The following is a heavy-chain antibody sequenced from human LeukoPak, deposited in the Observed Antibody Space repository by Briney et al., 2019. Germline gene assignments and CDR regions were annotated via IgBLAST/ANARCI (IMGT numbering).Heavy chain of an antibody. Sequence: SETLSLTCAVYGGSFSGYYWSWIRQPPGKGQEWIGEINHSGSTNYNPSLKSRVTISVDTSKNQFSLKLSSVTAADTAVYYCARADSSSWYYFDYWGQGTLVTVSS. J-gene: IGHJ4*02. CDR3: ARADSSSWYYFDY. D-gene: IGHD6-13*01. V-gene: IGHV4-34*01. CDR1: GGSFSGYY. CDR2: INHSGST.